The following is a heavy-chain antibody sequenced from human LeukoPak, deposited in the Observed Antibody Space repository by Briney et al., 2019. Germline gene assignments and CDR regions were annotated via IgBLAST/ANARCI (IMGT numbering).Heavy chain of an antibody. CDR3: AKLQIQLWAPSPFDY. Sequence: GGSLRLSCAASGFTFSSYGMHWVRQAPGKGLEWVAFIRYDGSNKYYADCVKGRFTISRDNSKNTLYLQMNSLRAEDTAVYYCAKLQIQLWAPSPFDYWGQGTLVTVSS. D-gene: IGHD5-18*01. V-gene: IGHV3-30*02. J-gene: IGHJ4*02. CDR1: GFTFSSYG. CDR2: IRYDGSNK.